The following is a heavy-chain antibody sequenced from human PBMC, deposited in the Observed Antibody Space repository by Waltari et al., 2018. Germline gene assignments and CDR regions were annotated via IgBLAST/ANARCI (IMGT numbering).Heavy chain of an antibody. V-gene: IGHV1-69*12. J-gene: IGHJ5*01. CDR2: TIPIFGRT. D-gene: IGHD3-16*01. CDR3: ARRGDFKNWFDS. Sequence: QVLLGQSGSEVRKPGSSVKVSCKASGDTFRNFGFNWVRQAPGQGLEWMGGTIPIFGRTNYAQRFKGRVTVSADESTRTAYMELNNLTSDDTAIYFCARRGDFKNWFDSWGQGTLVIVSS. CDR1: GDTFRNFG.